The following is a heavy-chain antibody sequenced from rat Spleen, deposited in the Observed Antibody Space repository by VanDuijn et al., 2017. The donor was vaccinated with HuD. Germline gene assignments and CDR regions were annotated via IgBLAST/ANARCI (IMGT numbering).Heavy chain of an antibody. D-gene: IGHD1-2*01. V-gene: IGHV2-43*01. Sequence: QVQLKESGPGLVQPSQTLSLSCTVPGFSLTTHHVSWVRQPPGKGLEWMGVIWTGGNTAYNSLLKSRLSISRDTSKSQIYLKMNSLQTEDTATYYCTRVGYSSYLRYFDYWGQGVMVTVSS. J-gene: IGHJ2*01. CDR1: GFSLTTHH. CDR2: IWTGGNT. CDR3: TRVGYSSYLRYFDY.